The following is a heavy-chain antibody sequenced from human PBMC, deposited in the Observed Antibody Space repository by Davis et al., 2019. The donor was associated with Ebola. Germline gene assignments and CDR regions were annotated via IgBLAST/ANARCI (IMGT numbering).Heavy chain of an antibody. CDR2: IYYSGST. D-gene: IGHD6-19*01. CDR3: ALGIGQWLDNWFDP. CDR1: GGSFSSYY. V-gene: IGHV4-59*12. Sequence: MPSETLSLTCAVYGGSFSSYYWSWIRQPPGKGLEWIGYIYYSGSTNYNPSLKSRVTISVDTSKNQFSLKLNSVTPEDTAVYYCALGIGQWLDNWFDPWGQGTLVTVSS. J-gene: IGHJ5*02.